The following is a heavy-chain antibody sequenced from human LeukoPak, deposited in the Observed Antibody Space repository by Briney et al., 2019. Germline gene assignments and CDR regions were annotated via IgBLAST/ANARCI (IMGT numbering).Heavy chain of an antibody. Sequence: SETLPLTCTVSGGSISSSSYYWGWIRQPPGKGLEWIGSIYYSRSTYYNPSLKSRVTISVDTSKNQFSLKLSSVTAADTAVYYCARGDCSSTSCYSVDYWGQGTLVTVSS. CDR1: GGSISSSSYY. CDR2: IYYSRST. V-gene: IGHV4-39*01. CDR3: ARGDCSSTSCYSVDY. J-gene: IGHJ4*02. D-gene: IGHD2-2*02.